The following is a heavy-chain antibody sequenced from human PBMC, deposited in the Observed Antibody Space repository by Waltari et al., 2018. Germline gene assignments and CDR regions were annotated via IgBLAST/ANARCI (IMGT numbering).Heavy chain of an antibody. D-gene: IGHD3-9*01. CDR3: ARAGYYIRGIIDY. CDR1: GGSFSGYY. Sequence: QVQLQQWGAGLLKPSETLSLTCAVYGGSFSGYYWSWIRQPPGKGLEWIGEINHSGSTNYNPSLKSRVTISVDTSKNQFSLKLSSVTAADTAVYYCARAGYYIRGIIDYWGQGTLVTVSS. J-gene: IGHJ4*02. CDR2: INHSGST. V-gene: IGHV4-34*01.